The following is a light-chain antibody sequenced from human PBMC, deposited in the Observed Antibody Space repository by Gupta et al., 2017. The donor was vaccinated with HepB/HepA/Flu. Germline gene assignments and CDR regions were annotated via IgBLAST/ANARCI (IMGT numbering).Light chain of an antibody. CDR1: QSISSY. V-gene: IGKV3-11*01. CDR3: QQRSNWPLT. J-gene: IGKJ4*01. Sequence: EIVLTQSPVTLSLSPGERATLSCRASQSISSYLAWYQQRPGQAPRLLIYDASNRATGIPARFSGSGSGTXFTLTIXSLEPEDFAVYYCQQRSNWPLTFGXGTKVEIK. CDR2: DAS.